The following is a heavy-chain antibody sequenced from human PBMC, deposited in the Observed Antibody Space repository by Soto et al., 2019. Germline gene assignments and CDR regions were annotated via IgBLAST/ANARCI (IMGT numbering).Heavy chain of an antibody. V-gene: IGHV1-46*01. CDR2: INPSGDTT. Sequence: ASVKVCCKASAYTFASYYMHCVRQAPGQGLEWMGIINPSGDTTSYAQRFQGRVIMTSDTSTSTVYMELSSLRSEDTAVYYCARDRCTSPHCYFGPGMDVCGQRTTLTVSS. D-gene: IGHD2-2*01. J-gene: IGHJ6*02. CDR1: AYTFASYY. CDR3: ARDRCTSPHCYFGPGMDV.